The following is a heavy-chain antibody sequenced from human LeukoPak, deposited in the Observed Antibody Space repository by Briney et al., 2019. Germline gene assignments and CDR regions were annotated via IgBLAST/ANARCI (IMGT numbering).Heavy chain of an antibody. CDR1: GFTFSSYS. V-gene: IGHV3-21*01. J-gene: IGHJ4*02. CDR3: ARSYDSSGYYLDY. Sequence: GGSLRLSCAASGFTFSSYSMNWVRQAPGKGLEWVSSISSSSSYICYADSVKGRFTISRDNAKNSLYLQMNSLRAEDTAVYYCARSYDSSGYYLDYWGQGTLVTVSS. CDR2: ISSSSSYI. D-gene: IGHD3-22*01.